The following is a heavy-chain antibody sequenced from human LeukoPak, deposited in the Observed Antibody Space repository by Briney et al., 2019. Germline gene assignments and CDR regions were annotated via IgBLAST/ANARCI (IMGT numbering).Heavy chain of an antibody. CDR2: ISWNSGSI. Sequence: PGRSLRLSCAASGFTFDDYAMHWVRQAPGKGLEWVSGISWNSGSIGYADSVKGRFTISRDNAKNSLYLQMNSLRAEDTALYYCATVPPAAGTWGQGTLVTVSS. J-gene: IGHJ5*02. CDR1: GFTFDDYA. D-gene: IGHD6-13*01. V-gene: IGHV3-9*01. CDR3: ATVPPAAGT.